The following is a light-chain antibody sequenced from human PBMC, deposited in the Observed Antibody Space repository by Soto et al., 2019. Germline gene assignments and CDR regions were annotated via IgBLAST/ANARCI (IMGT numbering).Light chain of an antibody. CDR1: QSVSSN. Sequence: EIVMTQSPATLSVSPGERAALSCRASQSVSSNFAWYQQKPGQAPSLLIYGASTMATGIPARFSGSGSGTEFNLTISSLQSEDFALYYCQQYNNWPYTFGQGTKLEIK. CDR2: GAS. J-gene: IGKJ2*01. V-gene: IGKV3-15*01. CDR3: QQYNNWPYT.